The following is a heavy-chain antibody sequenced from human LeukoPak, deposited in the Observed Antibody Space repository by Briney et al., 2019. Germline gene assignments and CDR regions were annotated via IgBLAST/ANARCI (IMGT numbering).Heavy chain of an antibody. D-gene: IGHD1-26*01. CDR3: ARDPYSGSYGNYYYYFMDV. J-gene: IGHJ6*03. CDR2: IRYDGSNK. Sequence: PGGSLRLSCAASGFTFSSYGMHWVRQAPGKGLEWVAFIRYDGSNKYYADSVKGRFTISRDNSENTLYLQMNSLRAEDTAVYYCARDPYSGSYGNYYYYFMDVWGKGTTVTISS. CDR1: GFTFSSYG. V-gene: IGHV3-30*02.